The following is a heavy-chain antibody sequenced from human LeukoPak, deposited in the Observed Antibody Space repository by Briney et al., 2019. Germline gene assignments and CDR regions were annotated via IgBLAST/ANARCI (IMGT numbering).Heavy chain of an antibody. J-gene: IGHJ6*02. CDR3: AKDGDYYDSSGSPPPGYYGMDV. CDR2: ISYDGSNK. V-gene: IGHV3-30-3*01. D-gene: IGHD3-22*01. CDR1: GFTFSSYA. Sequence: PGGSLRLSCAASGFTFSSYAMHWVRQAPGKGLEWVAVISYDGSNKYYADSVKGRFTISRDNSKNTLYLQMNSLRAEDTAVYYCAKDGDYYDSSGSPPPGYYGMDVWGQGTTVTVSS.